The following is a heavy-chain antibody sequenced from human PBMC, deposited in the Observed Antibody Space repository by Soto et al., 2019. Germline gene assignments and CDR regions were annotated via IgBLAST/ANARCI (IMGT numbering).Heavy chain of an antibody. CDR3: ARHWYSWNYKNWFDP. J-gene: IGHJ5*02. D-gene: IGHD1-7*01. Sequence: GESLKISCKGSGYSFTSYRISWVRQMPGKGLEWMGRIDPSDSYTNYSPSFQGHVTISADKSISTAYLQWSSLKASDTAMYYCARHWYSWNYKNWFDPWGQGTLVTVSS. CDR2: IDPSDSYT. CDR1: GYSFTSYR. V-gene: IGHV5-10-1*01.